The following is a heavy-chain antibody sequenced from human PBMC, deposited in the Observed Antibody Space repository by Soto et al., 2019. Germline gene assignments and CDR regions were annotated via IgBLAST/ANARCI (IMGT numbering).Heavy chain of an antibody. D-gene: IGHD5-12*01. V-gene: IGHV4-61*01. CDR2: IYYSGST. Sequence: SETLSLTCTVSGGSVSSGSYYWSWIRQPPGKGLEWIGYIYYSGSTNYNPSLKSRVTISVDTSKNQFSLKLRSVTAADTAVYYCARGLSAHSGNRHTPEYWGRGPLVTV. J-gene: IGHJ4*02. CDR3: ARGLSAHSGNRHTPEY. CDR1: GGSVSSGSYY.